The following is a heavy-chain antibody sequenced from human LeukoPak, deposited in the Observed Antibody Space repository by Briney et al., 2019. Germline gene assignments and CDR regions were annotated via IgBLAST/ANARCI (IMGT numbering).Heavy chain of an antibody. J-gene: IGHJ4*02. CDR1: GFTFSSYG. CDR2: ISYDGSNK. CDR3: AKEGPFSAIFGVVIRAFDY. D-gene: IGHD3-3*01. V-gene: IGHV3-30*18. Sequence: GGSLRPSCAASGFTFSSYGMHWVRQAPGKGLEWVAVISYDGSNKYYADSVKGRFTISRDNSKNTLYLQMNSLRAEDTAVYYCAKEGPFSAIFGVVIRAFDYWGQGTLVTVSS.